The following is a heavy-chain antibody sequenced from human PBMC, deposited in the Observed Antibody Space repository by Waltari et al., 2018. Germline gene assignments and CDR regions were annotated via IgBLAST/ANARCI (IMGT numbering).Heavy chain of an antibody. D-gene: IGHD6-6*01. CDR2: IIPILGIA. Sequence: QVQLVQSGAEVKKPGSSVKVSCKASGGTFSSYAISWVRQAPGHGLEWMGGIIPILGIANYAQKFQGRVTITADESTSTAYMELSSLRSEDTAVYYCAGPIAARVYYYYMDVWGKGTTVTVSS. V-gene: IGHV1-69*04. CDR3: AGPIAARVYYYYMDV. J-gene: IGHJ6*03. CDR1: GGTFSSYA.